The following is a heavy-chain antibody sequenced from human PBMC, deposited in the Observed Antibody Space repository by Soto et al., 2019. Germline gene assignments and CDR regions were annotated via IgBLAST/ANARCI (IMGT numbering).Heavy chain of an antibody. CDR1: GFTFDDYA. D-gene: IGHD3-16*02. J-gene: IGHJ6*03. CDR3: AKDGSWGRYRYYYYYYIDV. V-gene: IGHV3-9*01. CDR2: ISWNSGSI. Sequence: EVQLVESGGGLVQPGRSLRRSCAASGFTFDDYAMHWVRQAPGKGLEWVSGISWNSGSIGYADSVKGRFTISRDNAKNSLYLQMNSLRAEDTALYYCAKDGSWGRYRYYYYYYIDVWGKGTTVTVSS.